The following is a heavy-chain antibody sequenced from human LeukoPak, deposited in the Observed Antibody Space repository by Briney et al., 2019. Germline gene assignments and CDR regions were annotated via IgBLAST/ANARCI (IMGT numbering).Heavy chain of an antibody. D-gene: IGHD5-18*01. V-gene: IGHV3-30*04. CDR1: GFSFSNYA. Sequence: GGSLRLSCAASGFSFSNYAMSWVRQAPGKGLEWVAAISYDGTNKYFADSVKGRFTISRDNSKNTLYLQLNSLRAEDTAVYYCAGLDTAIPDAFDIWGQGAMVTVSS. J-gene: IGHJ3*02. CDR3: AGLDTAIPDAFDI. CDR2: ISYDGTNK.